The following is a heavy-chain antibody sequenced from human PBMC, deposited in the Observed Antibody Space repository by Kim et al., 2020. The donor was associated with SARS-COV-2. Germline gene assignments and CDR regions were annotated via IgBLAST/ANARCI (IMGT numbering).Heavy chain of an antibody. J-gene: IGHJ6*03. CDR3: ARGPFQCYSHSYYYYK. Sequence: SETLSLTCAVYGGSFSGYYWSWIRQPPGKGLEWIGEINHSGSTNYNPSLKSRVTISVDTSKNQFSLKLSSVTAADTAVYYCARGPFQCYSHSYYYYK. D-gene: IGHD2-15*01. CDR2: INHSGST. CDR1: GGSFSGYY. V-gene: IGHV4-34*01.